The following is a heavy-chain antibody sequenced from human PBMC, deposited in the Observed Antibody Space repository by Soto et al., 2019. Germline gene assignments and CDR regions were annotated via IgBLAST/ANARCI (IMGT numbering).Heavy chain of an antibody. D-gene: IGHD3-22*01. CDR2: ISYDGSNE. Sequence: VQLVESGGGVVQPGRSLRLSCAASGFTFSDYGMHWVRQAPGKGLEWVAVISYDGSNEYFADSVKGRFTISRDKSKNTLYLQMNSLRIEDTAVYYCAKARKNYDTSGPQGHWGQGTLVTVSS. J-gene: IGHJ4*02. V-gene: IGHV3-30*18. CDR1: GFTFSDYG. CDR3: AKARKNYDTSGPQGH.